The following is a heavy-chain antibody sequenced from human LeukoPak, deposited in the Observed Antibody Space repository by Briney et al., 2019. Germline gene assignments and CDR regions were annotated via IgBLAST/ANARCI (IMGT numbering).Heavy chain of an antibody. V-gene: IGHV4-34*01. CDR3: AGPGAGDLDY. CDR2: INHSGST. CDR1: GGSFGVYY. J-gene: IGHJ4*02. D-gene: IGHD3-10*01. Sequence: PAESLSPTCAVYGGSFGVYYWSWIRQPPGKGVEWIGEINHSGSTYYNPSLKSRVTISVDMSKNQFSLKLSSVTAADTAVYYCAGPGAGDLDYWGQGTLVTVSS.